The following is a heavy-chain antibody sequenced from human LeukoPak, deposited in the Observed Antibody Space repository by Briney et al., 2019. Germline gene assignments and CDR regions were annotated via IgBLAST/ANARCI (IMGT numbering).Heavy chain of an antibody. Sequence: ASVKVSCKASGYTFTSYYMHWVRQAPGQGLEWMGIIDPSGGGTSYAQKFQGRVTMTRDTSTSTVYMELSSLRSEDTAVYYCARVMSGWYSGYGVFDYWGQGTLVTVSS. V-gene: IGHV1-46*01. D-gene: IGHD5-12*01. CDR3: ARVMSGWYSGYGVFDY. CDR2: IDPSGGGT. J-gene: IGHJ4*02. CDR1: GYTFTSYY.